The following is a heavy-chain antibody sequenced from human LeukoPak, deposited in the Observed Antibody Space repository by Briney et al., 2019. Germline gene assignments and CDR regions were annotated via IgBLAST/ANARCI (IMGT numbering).Heavy chain of an antibody. CDR3: ARDRDPQQRRTVTTAFDI. J-gene: IGHJ3*02. CDR1: GFTFDDYT. V-gene: IGHV3-43*01. Sequence: PGGSLRLSCAASGFTFDDYTMHWVRQAPGKGLEWVSLISWDGGSTYYADSVKGRFTISRDNSKNSLYLQMNSLRAEDTAVYYCARDRDPQQRRTVTTAFDIWGQGTMVTVSS. D-gene: IGHD4-17*01. CDR2: ISWDGGST.